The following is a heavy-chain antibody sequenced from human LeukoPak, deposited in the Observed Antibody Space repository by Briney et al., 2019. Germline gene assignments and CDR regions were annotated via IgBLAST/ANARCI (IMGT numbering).Heavy chain of an antibody. CDR2: ITNSGNSK. V-gene: IGHV3-48*01. Sequence: GGSLRLSCAASEVTFSSYSMNWVRQAPGKGLEWVSYITNSGNSKSYADSVKGRFTISRDNTKNSLYLQMNGLRAEDTAVYYCARTRSSGYLTFDHWGQGILVTVSS. D-gene: IGHD3-22*01. J-gene: IGHJ4*02. CDR3: ARTRSSGYLTFDH. CDR1: EVTFSSYS.